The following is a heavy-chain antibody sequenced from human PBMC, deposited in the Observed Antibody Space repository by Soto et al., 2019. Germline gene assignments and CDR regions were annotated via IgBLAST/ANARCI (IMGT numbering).Heavy chain of an antibody. CDR2: IYKSSTT. CDR3: ARGRYCLTGRCFPNWFDP. D-gene: IGHD2-15*01. Sequence: QVQLLESGPGLVKPSQTLSLTCSVSGDSISTVDYFWAWVRQPPGQALEYIGYIYKSSTTYYNPSFESRVAISLDTSKSQFSINVTSLTAADTAVYFCARGRYCLTGRCFPNWFDPWGQGTLVTVSS. V-gene: IGHV4-30-4*01. CDR1: GDSISTVDYF. J-gene: IGHJ5*02.